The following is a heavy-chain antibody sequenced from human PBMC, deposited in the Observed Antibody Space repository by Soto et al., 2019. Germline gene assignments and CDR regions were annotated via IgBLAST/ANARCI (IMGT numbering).Heavy chain of an antibody. Sequence: GGSLRLSCAASGFTFSSYSMNWVRQAPGKGLEWVSYISSSSSTIYYADSVKGRFTISRDNAKNSLYLQMNSLRAEDTAVYYCARDDIAAAGTVDYWGQGTLVTVSS. V-gene: IGHV3-48*01. CDR3: ARDDIAAAGTVDY. J-gene: IGHJ4*02. CDR2: ISSSSSTI. CDR1: GFTFSSYS. D-gene: IGHD6-13*01.